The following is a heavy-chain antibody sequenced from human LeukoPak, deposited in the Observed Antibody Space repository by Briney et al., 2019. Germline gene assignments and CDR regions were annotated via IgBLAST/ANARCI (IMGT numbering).Heavy chain of an antibody. V-gene: IGHV4-34*01. CDR3: ARGRYFLDY. CDR1: GGSFSRYY. J-gene: IGHJ4*02. CDR2: INHSGST. Sequence: SKTLSLTCAVYGGSFSRYYWSWIRQPPGKGLEWIGEINHSGSTNYNPSLKSRVTISVDTSKNQFSLKLSSVTAADTAVYYCARGRYFLDYWGQGTLVTVSS. D-gene: IGHD3-9*01.